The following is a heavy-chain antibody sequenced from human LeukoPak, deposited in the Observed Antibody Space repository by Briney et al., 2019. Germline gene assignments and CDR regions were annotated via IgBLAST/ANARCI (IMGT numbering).Heavy chain of an antibody. J-gene: IGHJ4*02. CDR2: ISAYNGNT. CDR1: GYTFTSYG. V-gene: IGHV1-18*01. Sequence: ASVTVSCKASGYTFTSYGISWGRQAPGQGLEWMGWISAYNGNTNYAQKLQGRVTMTTDTSTSTAYMELRSLRSDDTAVYYCARATGLLWFGELLDPVDYWGQGTLVTVSS. D-gene: IGHD3-10*01. CDR3: ARATGLLWFGELLDPVDY.